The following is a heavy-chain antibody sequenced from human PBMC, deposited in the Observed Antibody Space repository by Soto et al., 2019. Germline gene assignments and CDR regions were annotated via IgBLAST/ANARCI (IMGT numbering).Heavy chain of an antibody. CDR1: GYTFTTYG. V-gene: IGHV1-18*04. CDR3: ARDQAMAQFDY. CDR2: INAYNGNT. J-gene: IGHJ4*02. Sequence: ASVKVSCRVSGYTFTTYGIICVRQAHGQGLEWMGWINAYNGNTKYAQKLQGRVTMTTDTSTSTAYMELRSLRSVDTAEYYCARDQAMAQFDYWGQGTLVNVAS. D-gene: IGHD5-18*01.